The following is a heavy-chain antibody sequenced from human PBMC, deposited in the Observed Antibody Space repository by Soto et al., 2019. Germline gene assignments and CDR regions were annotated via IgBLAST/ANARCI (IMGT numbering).Heavy chain of an antibody. CDR2: ISYDGSNK. J-gene: IGHJ6*02. V-gene: IGHV3-30*18. D-gene: IGHD3-10*01. Sequence: PGGSLRLSCAASGFTFSSYGMHWVRQAPGKGLEWVAVISYDGSNKYYADSAKGRFTISRDNSKNTLYLQMNSLRAEDTAVYYCAKDCGELFRYYGMDVWGQGTTVTVSS. CDR3: AKDCGELFRYYGMDV. CDR1: GFTFSSYG.